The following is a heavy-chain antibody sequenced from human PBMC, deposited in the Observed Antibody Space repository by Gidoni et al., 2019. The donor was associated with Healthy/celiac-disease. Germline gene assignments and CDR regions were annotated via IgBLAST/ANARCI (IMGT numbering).Heavy chain of an antibody. D-gene: IGHD3-22*01. Sequence: EVQLVESGGGLIQPGGSLRLSCAASGFTVSSNYMSWVRKAPGKGLGCVSVIYSGGSTYYADAVKGRFTISRDNSKNTLYLQMNSLRAEDTAVYYCARDLVVMEDQGYYYGMDVWGQGTTVTVSS. CDR2: IYSGGST. V-gene: IGHV3-53*01. J-gene: IGHJ6*02. CDR1: GFTVSSNY. CDR3: ARDLVVMEDQGYYYGMDV.